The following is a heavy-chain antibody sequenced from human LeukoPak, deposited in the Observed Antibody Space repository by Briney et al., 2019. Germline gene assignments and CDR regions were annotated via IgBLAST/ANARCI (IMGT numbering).Heavy chain of an antibody. CDR2: IDEAGKDR. Sequence: GGSLRLSCVASGFTIDSFYMSWVRQAPGKGLEWVANIDEAGKDRYYADSVKGRFTISRDNTKNSVFLDMTSLRVEDTATYFCARGSPGVVFNYFDYWGQGALVPVSS. V-gene: IGHV3-7*01. CDR1: GFTIDSFY. D-gene: IGHD2-15*01. CDR3: ARGSPGVVFNYFDY. J-gene: IGHJ4*01.